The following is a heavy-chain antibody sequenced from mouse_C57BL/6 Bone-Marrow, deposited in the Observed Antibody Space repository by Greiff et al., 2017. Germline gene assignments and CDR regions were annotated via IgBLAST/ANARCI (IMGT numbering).Heavy chain of an antibody. CDR1: GYTFTSYW. CDR2: IDPSDSYT. CDR3: AREELYYGNFYAMDY. D-gene: IGHD2-1*01. V-gene: IGHV1-59*01. J-gene: IGHJ4*01. Sequence: QVQLQQPGAELVRPGTSVKLSCKASGYTFTSYWMHWVKQRPGQGLEWIGVIDPSDSYTNYNQTFKGKATLTVDTSSSTAYMQLSSLTSEDSAVYYCAREELYYGNFYAMDYWGQGTSVTVSS.